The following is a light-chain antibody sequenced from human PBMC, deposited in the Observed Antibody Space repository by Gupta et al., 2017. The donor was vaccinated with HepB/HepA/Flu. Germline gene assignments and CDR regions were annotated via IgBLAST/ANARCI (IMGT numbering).Light chain of an antibody. CDR2: DAS. Sequence: IVLTQSPATLSLSPGERATLSCRASQSVRSYLAWYQQKPGQAPRLLIYDASNRATGIAARFSGSGSGTDFTLTISSLEPEDFAVYYCQQRENWPLTFGGGTRVEIK. CDR3: QQRENWPLT. J-gene: IGKJ4*01. V-gene: IGKV3-11*01. CDR1: QSVRSY.